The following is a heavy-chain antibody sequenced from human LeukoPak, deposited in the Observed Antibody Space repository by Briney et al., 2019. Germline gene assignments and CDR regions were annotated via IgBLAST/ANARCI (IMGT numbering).Heavy chain of an antibody. D-gene: IGHD3-10*01. CDR1: GFSFSSYA. Sequence: GGSLRLSCAASGFSFSSYAMSWVRQPPGKGLEWVSLISGSGGRTYYAESVKGRFTISRDDSKNTLYLQMNSLRAEDTAVYYCAKVRTMVAVAFDIWGQGTIVTVSS. CDR3: AKVRTMVAVAFDI. CDR2: ISGSGGRT. V-gene: IGHV3-23*01. J-gene: IGHJ3*02.